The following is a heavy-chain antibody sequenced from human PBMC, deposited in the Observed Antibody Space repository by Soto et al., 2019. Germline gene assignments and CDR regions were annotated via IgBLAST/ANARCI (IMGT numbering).Heavy chain of an antibody. CDR2: IYYSGST. V-gene: IGHV4-39*01. J-gene: IGHJ5*02. CDR3: ATHYRVAAWFDP. CDR1: GGSISSSSYY. Sequence: PSETLSLTCTVSGGSISSSSYYWGWIRQPPGKGLEWIGSIYYSGSTYYNPSLKSRVTISVDTSKNQFSLKLSSVTAADTAVYYCATHYRVAAWFDPWGQGTLGTVSS. D-gene: IGHD6-13*01.